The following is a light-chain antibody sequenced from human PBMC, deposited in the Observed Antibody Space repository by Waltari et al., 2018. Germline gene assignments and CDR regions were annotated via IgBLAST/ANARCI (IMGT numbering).Light chain of an antibody. CDR1: SSNIGGYNY. CDR3: SSYTGANTLGV. J-gene: IGLJ3*02. Sequence: QSALTQPASVSGSPGQSIAISCTGSSSNIGGYNYVSWYQPHPGKAPRLILYEVSNRPSGVSNRLSGSKSANTASLTISGLQAEDEAYYYCSSYTGANTLGVFGGGTKLTVL. V-gene: IGLV2-14*01. CDR2: EVS.